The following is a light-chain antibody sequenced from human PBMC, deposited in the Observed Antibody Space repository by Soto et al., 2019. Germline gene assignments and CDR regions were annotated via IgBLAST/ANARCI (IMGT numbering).Light chain of an antibody. CDR3: SSHASNRDVL. J-gene: IGLJ3*02. V-gene: IGLV2-14*03. CDR2: DVT. Sequence: QSALTQPASVSGSPGQSITISCTGTRSDVGGYNYVSWYQQYPGKAPKLMIYDVTRRPSGVSNRFSGSKSGNTASLTISGLHAEDEADYYCSSHASNRDVLFGGGTQLTVL. CDR1: RSDVGGYNY.